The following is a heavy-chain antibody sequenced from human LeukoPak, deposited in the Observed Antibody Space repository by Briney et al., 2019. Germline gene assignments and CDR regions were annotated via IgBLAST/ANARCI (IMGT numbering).Heavy chain of an antibody. J-gene: IGHJ6*02. CDR1: GSTFSNYW. CDR3: ARDRYYGMDV. V-gene: IGHV3-74*01. Sequence: GGSLTLSCAATGSTFSNYWMHWVRQAPGKGLVWVARINSDRSSTRYADSVKGRFTISRDNAKNTLYLQMNSLRAEDTAVYYCARDRYYGMDVWGQGTTVTVSS. CDR2: INSDRSST.